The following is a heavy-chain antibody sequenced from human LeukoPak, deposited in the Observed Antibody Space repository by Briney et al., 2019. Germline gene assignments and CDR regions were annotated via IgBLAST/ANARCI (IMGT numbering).Heavy chain of an antibody. J-gene: IGHJ6*02. CDR1: GFTFSSYA. CDR2: ISYDGSNK. CDR3: AREPRDGYNHFYYYYGMDV. D-gene: IGHD5-24*01. Sequence: GGSLRLSCAASGFTFSSYAMHWVRQAPGKGLEWVAVISYDGSNKYYADSVKGRFTISRDNSKNTLYLQMNSLRAEDTAVYYCAREPRDGYNHFYYYYGMDVWGQGTTVTVSS. V-gene: IGHV3-30*04.